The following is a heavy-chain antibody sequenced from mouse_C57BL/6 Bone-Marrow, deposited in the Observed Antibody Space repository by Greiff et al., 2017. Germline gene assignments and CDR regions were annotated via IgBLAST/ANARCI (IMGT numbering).Heavy chain of an antibody. V-gene: IGHV1-15*01. Sequence: QVQLQQSGAELVRPGASVTLSCKASGYTFTDYEMHWVKQTPVHGLEWIGAIDPETGGTAYNQKFKGKAILTADKSSSTAYMELRSLTSEDSAVYYCTRGVYYYYGPFAYWGQGALVTVSA. CDR2: IDPETGGT. D-gene: IGHD2-4*01. CDR1: GYTFTDYE. J-gene: IGHJ3*01. CDR3: TRGVYYYYGPFAY.